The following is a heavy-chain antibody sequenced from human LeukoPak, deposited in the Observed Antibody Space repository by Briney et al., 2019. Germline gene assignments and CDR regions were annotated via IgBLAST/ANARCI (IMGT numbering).Heavy chain of an antibody. CDR2: IYHTGST. Sequence: PSETLSLTCTVSGGSISSYYWAWIRQPPGKGPEWIGTIYHTGSTYYTPSLGSRVTISVDTSKNEFSLNLNSVTAADTAVYYCARAGWIITSGIDYWGQGALVTVSS. D-gene: IGHD3-10*01. CDR1: GGSISSYY. CDR3: ARAGWIITSGIDY. J-gene: IGHJ4*02. V-gene: IGHV4-59*08.